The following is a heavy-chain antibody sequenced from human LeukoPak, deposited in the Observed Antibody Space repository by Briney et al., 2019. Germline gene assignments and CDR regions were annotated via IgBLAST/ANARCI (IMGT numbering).Heavy chain of an antibody. J-gene: IGHJ4*02. CDR1: GGSICSSSYY. D-gene: IGHD4-23*01. CDR3: ARDPLAVVTPVGY. V-gene: IGHV4-39*07. CDR2: IYYSGST. Sequence: PSETLSLTCTVSGGSICSSSYYWGWIRQPAGEGREWIGFIYYSGSTYYNPSLKSRVTISVDTSKNQFSLKLSSVTAADTAVYYCARDPLAVVTPVGYWGQRTLVTVS.